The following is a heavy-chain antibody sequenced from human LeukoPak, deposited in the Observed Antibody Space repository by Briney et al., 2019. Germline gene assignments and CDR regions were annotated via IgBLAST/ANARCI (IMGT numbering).Heavy chain of an antibody. V-gene: IGHV1-69*13. Sequence: GASVKVSCKASRGTFSSYAISWVRQAPGQGLEWMGGIIPIFGTAIYAQKLQGRVTITADESTSTAYMELSSLRSEDTAVYYCARVTVAGIRAYYYMDVWGKGTTVTISS. J-gene: IGHJ6*03. CDR3: ARVTVAGIRAYYYMDV. D-gene: IGHD6-19*01. CDR2: IIPIFGTA. CDR1: RGTFSSYA.